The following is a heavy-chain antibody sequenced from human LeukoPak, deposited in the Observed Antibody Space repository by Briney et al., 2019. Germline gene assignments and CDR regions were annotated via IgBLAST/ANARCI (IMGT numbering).Heavy chain of an antibody. CDR1: GFTFSSYS. Sequence: AGSLRLSCAASGFTFSSYSLNWVLQAPGKGLEGGSCISSSSSYIYYADSVKGRFTISRDNAKNSLYLQMNSLTAEDTAVYYCARDRSTYYGSGSLDYWGQGTLVTVSS. CDR2: ISSSSSYI. J-gene: IGHJ4*02. V-gene: IGHV3-21*01. CDR3: ARDRSTYYGSGSLDY. D-gene: IGHD3-10*01.